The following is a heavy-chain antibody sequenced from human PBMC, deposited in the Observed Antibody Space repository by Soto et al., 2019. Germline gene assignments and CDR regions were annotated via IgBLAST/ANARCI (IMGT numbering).Heavy chain of an antibody. CDR2: IIPIFGTA. V-gene: IGHV1-69*13. Sequence: ASVKVSCKASGGTFSSYAISWVRQAPGQGLEWMGGIIPIFGTANYAQKFQGRVTITADESTSTAYMELSSLRSEETAVYYCARDVTHSGSYYGPPNFDYWYQGRMVTVSS. J-gene: IGHJ4*02. CDR1: GGTFSSYA. CDR3: ARDVTHSGSYYGPPNFDY. D-gene: IGHD1-26*01.